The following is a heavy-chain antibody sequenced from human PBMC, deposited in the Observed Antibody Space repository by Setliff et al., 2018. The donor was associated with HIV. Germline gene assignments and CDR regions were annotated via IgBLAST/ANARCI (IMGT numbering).Heavy chain of an antibody. Sequence: PSATLSLTCTVSGGSISSGSYYWSWIRQPAGKGLEWIGHIYTSGSTNYNPSLKSRVTISVDTSKNQFSLKLSSVTAADTAVYYCARTGGMVYVDYWGQGTLVTVSS. CDR3: ARTGGMVYVDY. V-gene: IGHV4-61*09. CDR2: IYTSGST. CDR1: GGSISSGSYY. J-gene: IGHJ4*02. D-gene: IGHD2-8*01.